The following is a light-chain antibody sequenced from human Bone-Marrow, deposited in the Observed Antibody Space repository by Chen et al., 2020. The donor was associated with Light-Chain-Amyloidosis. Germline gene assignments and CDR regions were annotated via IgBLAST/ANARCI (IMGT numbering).Light chain of an antibody. V-gene: IGLV6-57*01. CDR1: SGNIATNY. Sequence: NFMLTQPHSVSESPGKTVIISCTRSSGNIATNYVQWYQQRPGSSPTTVIYEDDQSPSGVPDRFSGSSDRSSNSASLTISGLKTEDEADYYCQSYQGSSQGVFGGGTKLTVL. J-gene: IGLJ3*02. CDR3: QSYQGSSQGV. CDR2: EDD.